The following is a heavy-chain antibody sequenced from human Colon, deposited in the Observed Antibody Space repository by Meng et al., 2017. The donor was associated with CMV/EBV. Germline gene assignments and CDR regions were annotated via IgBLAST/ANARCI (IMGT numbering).Heavy chain of an antibody. J-gene: IGHJ5*02. V-gene: IGHV4-39*01. CDR1: GGSISSSSYY. CDR3: ARLKGYCSSTSCYTVGWFDP. CDR2: IYYSGST. D-gene: IGHD2-2*02. Sequence: SETLCLTCTVSGGSISSSSYYWGWIRQPPGKGLEWIGSIYYSGSTYYNPSLKSRVTISVDTSKNQFSLKLSSVTAADTAVYYCARLKGYCSSTSCYTVGWFDPWGQGTLVTVSS.